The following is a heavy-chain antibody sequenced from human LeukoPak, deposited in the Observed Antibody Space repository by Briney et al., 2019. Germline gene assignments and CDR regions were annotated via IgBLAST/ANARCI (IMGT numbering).Heavy chain of an antibody. CDR1: GFTFSSYA. CDR2: ISGSGGST. CDR3: AKDHSSSWYTN. J-gene: IGHJ4*02. D-gene: IGHD6-13*01. V-gene: IGHV3-23*01. Sequence: GGSLRLSCAASGFTFSSYAMSWVRQAPGKGLEWVSAISGSGGSTYYADSVKGRFTISRDNSKNTLYLQMNSLRAKDTAVYYCAKDHSSSWYTNWGQGTLVTVSS.